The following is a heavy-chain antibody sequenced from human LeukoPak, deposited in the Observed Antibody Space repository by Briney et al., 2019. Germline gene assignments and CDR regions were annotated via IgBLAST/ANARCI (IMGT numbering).Heavy chain of an antibody. J-gene: IGHJ4*02. D-gene: IGHD5-12*01. CDR2: IIPIFGIA. Sequence: SVKVSCKASGGTFSSYAISWVRQAPGQGLEWLGRIIPIFGIANYAQKFQGRVTITADKSTSTAYMELSSLRSEDTAVYYCARRGRNSGYDFWGQGTLVTVSS. CDR3: ARRGRNSGYDF. CDR1: GGTFSSYA. V-gene: IGHV1-69*04.